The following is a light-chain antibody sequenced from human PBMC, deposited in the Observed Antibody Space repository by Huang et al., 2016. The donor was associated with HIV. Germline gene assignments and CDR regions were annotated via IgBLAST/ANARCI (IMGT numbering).Light chain of an antibody. CDR2: GAS. V-gene: IGKV1-39*01. J-gene: IGKJ3*01. Sequence: DIQMTQSPSSLSASVGDKVNITCRASQSIHNYLNWYQQKPGKAPKLLIYGASSLQSGVPSRFSGSGSGTDFTLTISSLQPEDFATYYCQQSYSTPLSMTFGPGTTVDIK. CDR1: QSIHNY. CDR3: QQSYSTPLSMT.